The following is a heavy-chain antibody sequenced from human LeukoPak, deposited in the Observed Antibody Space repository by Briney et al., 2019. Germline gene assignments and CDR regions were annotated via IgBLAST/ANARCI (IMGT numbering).Heavy chain of an antibody. J-gene: IGHJ4*02. D-gene: IGHD4-11*01. CDR3: ANDYSNDY. CDR2: ISSGSSTM. CDR1: GFTFSIYE. Sequence: GGSLRLSCTASGFTFSIYEMNWVRQAPGKGLEWVSYISSGSSTMYYADSVKGRFTISRDNAKNSLYLQMNSLRDEDTAVYYCANDYSNDYWGQGTLVTVSS. V-gene: IGHV3-48*02.